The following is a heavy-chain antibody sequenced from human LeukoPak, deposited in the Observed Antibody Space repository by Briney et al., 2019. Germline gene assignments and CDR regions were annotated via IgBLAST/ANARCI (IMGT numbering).Heavy chain of an antibody. CDR2: IKPDGSEV. J-gene: IGHJ3*01. CDR1: GFSFSSYW. CDR3: ARDNAFDF. V-gene: IGHV3-7*01. Sequence: GGSLRLSCAASGFSFSSYWMSWVRQAPGKGLEFVADIKPDGSEVYYVDSVKGRFTISRDNAKSSLYLQMSSLSPEDTAVYYCARDNAFDFWGQGTVVTVSS.